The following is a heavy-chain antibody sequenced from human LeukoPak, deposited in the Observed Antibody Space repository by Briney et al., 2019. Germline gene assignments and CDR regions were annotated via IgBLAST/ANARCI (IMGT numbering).Heavy chain of an antibody. CDR3: AIDDERYHAVDY. CDR2: ITSDGSTT. Sequence: PGGSLSLSCAASAFTFNNYWMHWVRQPPGKGLVWSTRITSDGSTTSYADSVMALFTITTDSANNTLSLQMNSLRVEDTAVDYCAIDDERYHAVDYWGQGTLVTVSS. D-gene: IGHD2-2*01. J-gene: IGHJ4*02. CDR1: AFTFNNYW. V-gene: IGHV3-74*01.